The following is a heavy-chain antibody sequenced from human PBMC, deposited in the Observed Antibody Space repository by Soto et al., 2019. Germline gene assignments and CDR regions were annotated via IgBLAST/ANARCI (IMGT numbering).Heavy chain of an antibody. J-gene: IGHJ4*02. V-gene: IGHV3-30*18. CDR2: ISYDGSNK. Sequence: GGSLRLSCAASGFTFSSYGMHWVRQAPGKGLEWVAVISYDGSNKYYADSVKGRFTISRDNSKNTLYLQMNSLRAEDTAVYYCAKALVGATDYFDYWGQGTLVTVSS. CDR3: AKALVGATDYFDY. D-gene: IGHD1-26*01. CDR1: GFTFSSYG.